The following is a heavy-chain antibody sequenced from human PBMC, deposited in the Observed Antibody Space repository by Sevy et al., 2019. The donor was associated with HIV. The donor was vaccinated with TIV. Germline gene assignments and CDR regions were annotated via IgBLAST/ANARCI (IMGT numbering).Heavy chain of an antibody. V-gene: IGHV3-23*01. J-gene: IGHJ4*02. Sequence: GGCLRLSCAASGFPFSGYAMTWVRQAPGKGLEWVSAISGSGGSTYYADSVKGRFSISRDNSKNTLYLQMSSLRAEDTAVYFCAKGSVYDTSGYYYTLVAFDYWGQGTPVTVSS. CDR2: ISGSGGST. CDR1: GFPFSGYA. CDR3: AKGSVYDTSGYYYTLVAFDY. D-gene: IGHD3-22*01.